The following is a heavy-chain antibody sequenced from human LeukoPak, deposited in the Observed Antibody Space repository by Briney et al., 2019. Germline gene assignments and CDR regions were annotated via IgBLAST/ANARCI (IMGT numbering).Heavy chain of an antibody. Sequence: GESLKISCKGSGYNFPNYWIGWVRQLPGKGLEWMGIIYPRASDTRYSPSFQGHVVISVDKSINTAYLQLSSLKVSDSAMYFCTRRGFDLWGQGTLVSVSS. V-gene: IGHV5-51*01. CDR1: GYNFPNYW. J-gene: IGHJ4*02. CDR3: TRRGFDL. CDR2: IYPRASDT.